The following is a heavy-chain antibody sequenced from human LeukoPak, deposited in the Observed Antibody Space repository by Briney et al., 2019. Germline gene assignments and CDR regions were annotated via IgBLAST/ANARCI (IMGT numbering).Heavy chain of an antibody. Sequence: SETLSLTCTVSGYSISSGYYWGWIRQPPGKGLEWIGSIYHSGSTYYNPSLKSRVTISVDTSKNQFSLKLSSVTAADTAVYYCARVAGQQLGLFDYWGQGTLVTVSS. CDR3: ARVAGQQLGLFDY. CDR1: GYSISSGYY. D-gene: IGHD6-13*01. V-gene: IGHV4-38-2*02. J-gene: IGHJ4*02. CDR2: IYHSGST.